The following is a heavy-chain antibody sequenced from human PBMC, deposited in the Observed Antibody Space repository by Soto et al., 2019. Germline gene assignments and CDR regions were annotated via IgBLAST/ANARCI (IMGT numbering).Heavy chain of an antibody. V-gene: IGHV3-11*01. D-gene: IGHD5-18*01. Sequence: GGSLRLSCAASGFTFSDYYMSWIRQAPGKGLEWVSYISSSGSTIYYADSVKGRFTTSRDNAKNSLYLQMNSLRAEDTAVYYCARDKGSWDTAMFRRYYFDYWGQGTLVTVSS. CDR1: GFTFSDYY. CDR3: ARDKGSWDTAMFRRYYFDY. CDR2: ISSSGSTI. J-gene: IGHJ4*02.